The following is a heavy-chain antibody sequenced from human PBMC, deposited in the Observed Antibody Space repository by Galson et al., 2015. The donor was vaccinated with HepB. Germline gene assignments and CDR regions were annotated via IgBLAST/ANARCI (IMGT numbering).Heavy chain of an antibody. J-gene: IGHJ6*02. CDR1: GGTFSSYA. V-gene: IGHV1-69*13. CDR3: ARAGIAAHPYYYYGMDV. CDR2: IIPIFGIA. D-gene: IGHD6-6*01. Sequence: SVKVSCKASGGTFSSYAISWVRQAPGQGLEWMGGIIPIFGIANYAQKFQGRVTITADESTSTAYMELSSLRSEDTAVYYCARAGIAAHPYYYYGMDVWGQGTTVTVSS.